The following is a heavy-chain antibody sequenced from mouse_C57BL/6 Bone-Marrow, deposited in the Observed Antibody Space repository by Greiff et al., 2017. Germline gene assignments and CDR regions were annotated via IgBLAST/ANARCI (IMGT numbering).Heavy chain of an antibody. D-gene: IGHD1-2*01. Sequence: EVQLQQSGAELVRPGASVKLSCTASGFNINDDYMHWVKQRPEQGLEWIGWIDPENGDTEYASKFQGKATITADTSSNTAYLQLSSLTSEDTAVYYCTTYGPYAMDYWGQGTSVTVSS. CDR1: GFNINDDY. CDR3: TTYGPYAMDY. CDR2: IDPENGDT. V-gene: IGHV14-4*01. J-gene: IGHJ4*01.